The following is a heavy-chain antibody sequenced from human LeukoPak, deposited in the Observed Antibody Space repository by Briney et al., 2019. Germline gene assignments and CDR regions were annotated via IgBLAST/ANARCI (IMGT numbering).Heavy chain of an antibody. J-gene: IGHJ6*03. D-gene: IGHD5-18*01. CDR3: ARGPGYSYGSSYYYMDV. CDR2: INHSGST. V-gene: IGHV4-34*01. CDR1: GGSFSGYY. Sequence: SETLSLTCAVYGGSFSGYYWSWIRQPPGKGLEWIGEINHSGSTNYNPSLKSRVTISVDTSKNQSSLKLTSVTAADTAVYYCARGPGYSYGSSYYYMDVWGKGTTVTVSS.